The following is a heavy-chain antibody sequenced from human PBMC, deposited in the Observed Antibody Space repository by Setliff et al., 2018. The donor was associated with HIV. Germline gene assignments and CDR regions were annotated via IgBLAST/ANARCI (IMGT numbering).Heavy chain of an antibody. J-gene: IGHJ3*02. CDR1: GYTFTSYY. CDR3: AGDYLHVFDT. Sequence: ASVKVSCKASGYTFTSYYLHWVRQAPGQGLEWMGMINPSGGTNYAQNFQGWVTVTRDTSINTVYMELSSLKSDDTAVYYCAGDYLHVFDTWGQGTMVTVSS. V-gene: IGHV1-2*04. CDR2: INPSGGT.